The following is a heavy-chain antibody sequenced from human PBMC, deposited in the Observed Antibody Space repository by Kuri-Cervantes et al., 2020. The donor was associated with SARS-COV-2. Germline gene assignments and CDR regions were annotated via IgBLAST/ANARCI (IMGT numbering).Heavy chain of an antibody. Sequence: SVKVSCKASGYTFTSYDINWVRQAPGQGLEWMGGIIPIFGTANYAQKFQGRVTITADKSTSTAYMELSSLRSEDTAVYYCAREGIAARPDYYYGMDVWGQGTTVTVSS. CDR3: AREGIAARPDYYYGMDV. D-gene: IGHD6-6*01. J-gene: IGHJ6*02. CDR2: IIPIFGTA. CDR1: GYTFTSYD. V-gene: IGHV1-69*06.